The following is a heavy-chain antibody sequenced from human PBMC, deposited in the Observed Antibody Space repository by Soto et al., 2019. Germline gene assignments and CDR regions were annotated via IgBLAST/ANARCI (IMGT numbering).Heavy chain of an antibody. V-gene: IGHV1-46*01. CDR3: ARSQGSSTSLEIYYYYYYGMDV. J-gene: IGHJ6*02. D-gene: IGHD2-2*01. CDR1: GYTFTSYY. Sequence: ASVKVSCKASGYTFTSYYMHWVRQAPGQGLEWMGIINPSGGSTSYAQKFQGRVTITTDTSTSTAYMELSSLRSEDTAVYYCARSQGSSTSLEIYYYYYYGMDVWGQGTTVTVSS. CDR2: INPSGGST.